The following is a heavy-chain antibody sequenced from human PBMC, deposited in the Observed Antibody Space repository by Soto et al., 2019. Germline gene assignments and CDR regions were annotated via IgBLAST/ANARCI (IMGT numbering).Heavy chain of an antibody. CDR3: ARESEDLTSNFDY. CDR1: GFTFTRYS. CDR2: ISSTTNYI. Sequence: PGGSLRLSCAASGFTFTRYSMNWVRQAPGKGLEWVASISSTTNYIYYGDSMKGRFTISRDNAKNSLYLEMNSLRAEDTAVYYCARESEDLTSNFDYWGQGTLVTVSS. J-gene: IGHJ4*02. V-gene: IGHV3-21*06.